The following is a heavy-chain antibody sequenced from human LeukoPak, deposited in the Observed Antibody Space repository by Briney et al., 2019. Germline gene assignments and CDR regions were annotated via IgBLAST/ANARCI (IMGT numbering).Heavy chain of an antibody. V-gene: IGHV1-69*13. CDR1: GGTFSSYA. CDR3: ASIGGYSATRGAFDI. D-gene: IGHD5-12*01. CDR2: IIPIFGAA. Sequence: ASVKVSCKASGGTFSSYAISWVRQAPGQGLEWMGGIIPIFGAANYAQKFQGRVTITADESTSTAYMELSSLRSEDTAVYYFASIGGYSATRGAFDIWGQGTMVTVSS. J-gene: IGHJ3*02.